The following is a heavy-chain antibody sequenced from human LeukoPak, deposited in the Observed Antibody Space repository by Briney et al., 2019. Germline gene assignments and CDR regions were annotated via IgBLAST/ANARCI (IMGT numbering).Heavy chain of an antibody. CDR3: AVKGPLGDYVWGSYRYLYYYYYMDV. D-gene: IGHD3-16*02. V-gene: IGHV7-4-1*02. Sequence: ASVKVSCKASGCTFTSYAMNWVRQAPGQGLEWMGWINTNTGNPTYAQGFTGRFVFSLDTSVSTAYLQISSLKAEDTAVYYCAVKGPLGDYVWGSYRYLYYYYYMDVWGKGTTVTVSS. CDR1: GCTFTSYA. J-gene: IGHJ6*03. CDR2: INTNTGNP.